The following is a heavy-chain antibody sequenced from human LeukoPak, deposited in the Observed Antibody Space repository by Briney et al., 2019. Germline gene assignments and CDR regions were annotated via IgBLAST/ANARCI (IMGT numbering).Heavy chain of an antibody. J-gene: IGHJ5*02. D-gene: IGHD6-6*01. CDR1: GYSFTSYW. Sequence: GESLKISCKGSGYSFTSYWIGWVRQMPGKGLEWMGIIYPGDSDTRYSPSFQGQVTISADKSISTAYLQWSSLKASDTAMYYCARLLGLRTARGWFDPWGQGTLVTVSS. V-gene: IGHV5-51*01. CDR2: IYPGDSDT. CDR3: ARLLGLRTARGWFDP.